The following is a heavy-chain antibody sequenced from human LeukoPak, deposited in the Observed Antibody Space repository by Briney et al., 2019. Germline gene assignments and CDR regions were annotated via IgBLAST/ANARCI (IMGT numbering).Heavy chain of an antibody. V-gene: IGHV3-15*01. CDR1: GASVTTYH. Sequence: PSETLSLTCTVSGASVTTYHWSWVRQAPGKGLEWVGRIKSKTDGGTTDYAAPVKGRFTISRDDSKNTLYLQMNSLKTEDTAVYYCTTDLGATRGFDYWGQGTLVTVSS. J-gene: IGHJ4*02. CDR2: IKSKTDGGTT. D-gene: IGHD1-26*01. CDR3: TTDLGATRGFDY.